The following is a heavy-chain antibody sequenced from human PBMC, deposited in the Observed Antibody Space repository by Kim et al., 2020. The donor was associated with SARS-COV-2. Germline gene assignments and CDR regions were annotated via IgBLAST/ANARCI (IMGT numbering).Heavy chain of an antibody. D-gene: IGHD3-10*01. CDR1: GFTFTSYG. J-gene: IGHJ4*02. Sequence: GGSLRLSCAASGFTFTSYGMHWVRQAPGKGLEWVAIISYDGSNQYYADSVKGRFIISRDNSKNTVYLQMNSLRTEDTAVYFCAKDVSGYFGSGSNSWGQGTLVTVS. V-gene: IGHV3-30*18. CDR2: ISYDGSNQ. CDR3: AKDVSGYFGSGSNS.